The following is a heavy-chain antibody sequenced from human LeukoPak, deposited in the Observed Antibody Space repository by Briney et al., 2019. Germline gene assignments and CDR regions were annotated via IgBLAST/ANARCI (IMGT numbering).Heavy chain of an antibody. CDR1: GYTFTSYA. CDR2: VNTNTGNP. J-gene: IGHJ4*02. Sequence: ASVKVSCKASGYTFTSYAMNWVRQAPGQGLEWMGWVNTNTGNPTYAQGFTGRFVFSLGTSVSTAYLQISSLKAEDTAVYYCAREGSGWPYYFDYWGQGTLVTVSS. D-gene: IGHD6-19*01. V-gene: IGHV7-4-1*02. CDR3: AREGSGWPYYFDY.